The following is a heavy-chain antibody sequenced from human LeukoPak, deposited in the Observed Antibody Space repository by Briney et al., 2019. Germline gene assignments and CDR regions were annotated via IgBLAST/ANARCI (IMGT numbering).Heavy chain of an antibody. V-gene: IGHV4-34*01. J-gene: IGHJ4*02. Sequence: SENLSLTCAVYGGSFSGYYWSWTRQPPGKGLEWVGEINHSGSTNYNPSLKSRVTISVDTSKNQFSLKLSSVTAADTAVYYCARGARGTGGRFDYWGQGTLVTVSS. CDR3: ARGARGTGGRFDY. D-gene: IGHD3-16*01. CDR1: GGSFSGYY. CDR2: INHSGST.